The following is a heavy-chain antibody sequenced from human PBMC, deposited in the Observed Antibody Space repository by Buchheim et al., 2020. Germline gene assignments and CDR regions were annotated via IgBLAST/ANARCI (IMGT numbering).Heavy chain of an antibody. CDR1: GYTFTSYY. CDR3: SSEWFGEEGGMDV. J-gene: IGHJ6*02. Sequence: QVQLVQSGAEVKKPGASVKVSCKASGYTFTSYYMHWVRQAPGQGLEWMGIINPSGGSTSYAQKFQGRVTMTRDTSKNTVDMELSSLRSEDTAVYYCSSEWFGEEGGMDVWGQGTT. V-gene: IGHV1-46*01. D-gene: IGHD3-10*01. CDR2: INPSGGST.